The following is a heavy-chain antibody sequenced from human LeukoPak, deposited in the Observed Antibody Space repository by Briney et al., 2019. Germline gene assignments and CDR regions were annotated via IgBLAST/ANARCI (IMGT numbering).Heavy chain of an antibody. D-gene: IGHD4-17*01. CDR2: IYYSGST. J-gene: IGHJ4*02. V-gene: IGHV4-39*07. CDR3: ARYGRSNFDY. Sequence: PSETLSLTCTVSGGSISSSSYYWGWIRQPPGKGLEWIGSIYYSGSTYYNPSLKSRVTISVDTSKNQFSLKLSSVTAADTAVYYCARYGRSNFDYWGQGTLFTVSS. CDR1: GGSISSSSYY.